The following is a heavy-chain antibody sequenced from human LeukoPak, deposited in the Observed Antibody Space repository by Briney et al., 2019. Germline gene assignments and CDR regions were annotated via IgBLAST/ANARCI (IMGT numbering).Heavy chain of an antibody. CDR3: ARDSGSLYYFDY. CDR1: GGSISSSNW. Sequence: PSETLSLTCAVSGGSISSSNWWSWVRPPPGKGLEWIGEIYHSGSTNYNPSLKSRVTISVDKSKNQFSLKLSSVTAADTAVYYCARDSGSLYYFDYWGQGTLVTVSS. J-gene: IGHJ4*02. V-gene: IGHV4-4*02. CDR2: IYHSGST. D-gene: IGHD1-26*01.